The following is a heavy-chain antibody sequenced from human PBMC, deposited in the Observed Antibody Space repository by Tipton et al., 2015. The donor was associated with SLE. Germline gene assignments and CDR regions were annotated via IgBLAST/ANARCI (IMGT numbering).Heavy chain of an antibody. Sequence: QLVQSGGGLVQPGGSLRLSCAASGFTFSSYAMSWVRQAPGKGLEWVSAISGSGGSTYYADSVKGRFTISRDNSKNTLYLQMNSLRAEDTAVYYCAKVDPPDSSGWYWRYYFDYWGQGTLVTVSS. J-gene: IGHJ4*02. CDR3: AKVDPPDSSGWYWRYYFDY. CDR2: ISGSGGST. V-gene: IGHV3-23*04. CDR1: GFTFSSYA. D-gene: IGHD6-19*01.